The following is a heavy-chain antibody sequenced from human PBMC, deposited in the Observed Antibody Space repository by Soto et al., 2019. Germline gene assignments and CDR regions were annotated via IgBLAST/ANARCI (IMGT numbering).Heavy chain of an antibody. CDR3: AKDRGAVPAAGDY. CDR2: ISGSGGST. CDR1: GFTFSSYA. D-gene: IGHD2-2*01. V-gene: IGHV3-23*01. J-gene: IGHJ4*02. Sequence: EVPLLESGGGLVQPGGSLRLSCAASGFTFSSYAMSWVRQAPGKGLEWVSAISGSGGSTYYADSVKGRFTISRDNSKNTLYLQMNSLRAEDTAVYYCAKDRGAVPAAGDYWGQGTLVTVSS.